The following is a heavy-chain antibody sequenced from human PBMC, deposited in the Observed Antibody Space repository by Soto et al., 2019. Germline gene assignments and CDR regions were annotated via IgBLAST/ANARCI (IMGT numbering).Heavy chain of an antibody. CDR2: INHSGST. Sequence: SETLSLTCAVYGGSFSGYYWSWIRQPPGKGLEWIGEINHSGSTNYNPSLKSRVTISVDTSKNQFSLKLSSVTAADTAVYYCERGGSGSYYLEYFDYWGQGTLVTVSS. J-gene: IGHJ4*02. CDR3: ERGGSGSYYLEYFDY. D-gene: IGHD1-26*01. CDR1: GGSFSGYY. V-gene: IGHV4-34*01.